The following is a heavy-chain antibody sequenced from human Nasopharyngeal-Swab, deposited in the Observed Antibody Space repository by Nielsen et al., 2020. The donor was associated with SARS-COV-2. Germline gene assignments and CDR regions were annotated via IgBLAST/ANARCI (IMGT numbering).Heavy chain of an antibody. CDR2: ITTSNSTI. Sequence: GGSLRLSCAASGFTFSIYSMNWVRQAAGKGLEWVSYITTSNSTIYYADSVKGRFTISRDNAKNLLYLQMNSLRAEDTAVYYCARDPSDYWGQGTLVTVSS. CDR1: GFTFSIYS. V-gene: IGHV3-48*04. J-gene: IGHJ4*02. CDR3: ARDPSDY.